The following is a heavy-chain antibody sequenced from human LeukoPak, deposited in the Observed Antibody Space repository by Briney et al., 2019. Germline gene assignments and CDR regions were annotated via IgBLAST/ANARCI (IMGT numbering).Heavy chain of an antibody. J-gene: IGHJ4*02. CDR2: INPNSGGT. CDR3: ARVHTALVTFDF. D-gene: IGHD5-18*01. Sequence: ASVKVSCQASGYTFTGYYIHWVRQAPGQGLEWMGWINPNSGGTIYAQKYQGRVTMTRDTSISTAYMELSRLKSDDTAVYYCARVHTALVTFDFWGQGTLVTVS. V-gene: IGHV1-2*02. CDR1: GYTFTGYY.